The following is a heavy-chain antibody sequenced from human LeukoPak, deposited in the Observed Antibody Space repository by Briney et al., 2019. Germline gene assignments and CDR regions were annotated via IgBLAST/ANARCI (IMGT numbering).Heavy chain of an antibody. CDR2: IKTDGTMT. Sequence: PGGSLRLSCAASGFTFSSYWMHWVRHGPGKGLVWVSRIKTDGTMTIYADSVKSRFTISRGNAKNTLYLQMNSLRAEDTAVYYCARGSLAGAGSHLDYWGQGSLVTVSS. D-gene: IGHD6-19*01. CDR3: ARGSLAGAGSHLDY. CDR1: GFTFSSYW. V-gene: IGHV3-74*01. J-gene: IGHJ4*02.